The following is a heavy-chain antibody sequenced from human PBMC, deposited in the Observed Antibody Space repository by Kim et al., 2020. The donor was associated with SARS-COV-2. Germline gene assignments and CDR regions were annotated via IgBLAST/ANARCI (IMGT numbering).Heavy chain of an antibody. V-gene: IGHV3-21*01. J-gene: IGHJ4*02. Sequence: GKGRFTSARDNAKNSLYLQMNSLRAEDTAVYYCARDYGGYCSSTSCQNNYWGQGTLVTVSS. D-gene: IGHD2-2*01. CDR3: ARDYGGYCSSTSCQNNY.